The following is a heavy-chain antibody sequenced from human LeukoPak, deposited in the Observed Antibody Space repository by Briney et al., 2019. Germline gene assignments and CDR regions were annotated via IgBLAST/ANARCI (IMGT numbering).Heavy chain of an antibody. V-gene: IGHV4-34*01. Sequence: SETLSLTCAVYGGSFSGYYWSWIRQPPGKGLEWIGEINHSGSTNYNPSLKSRVTISVDTSKNQFSLKLSSATAADTAVYYCARGGRLPSIWGQGTTVTVSS. J-gene: IGHJ6*02. D-gene: IGHD4-11*01. CDR2: INHSGST. CDR3: ARGGRLPSI. CDR1: GGSFSGYY.